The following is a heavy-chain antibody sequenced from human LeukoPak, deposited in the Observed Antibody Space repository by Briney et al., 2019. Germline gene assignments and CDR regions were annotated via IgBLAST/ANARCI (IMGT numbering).Heavy chain of an antibody. CDR3: ARGGLVVPAAISP. CDR2: IYYSGST. Sequence: SETLSLTCTASGGSISSHYWSWIRQPPGKGLEWIGYIYYSGSTNYNPSLKSRVTISVDTSKNQFSLKLSSVTAADTAVYYCARGGLVVPAAISPWGQGTLVTVSS. CDR1: GGSISSHY. V-gene: IGHV4-59*11. D-gene: IGHD2-2*01. J-gene: IGHJ5*02.